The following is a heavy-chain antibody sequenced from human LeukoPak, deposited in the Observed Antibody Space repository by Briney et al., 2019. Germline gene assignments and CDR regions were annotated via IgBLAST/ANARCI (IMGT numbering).Heavy chain of an antibody. CDR3: ARQGYCSSTSCYIGNAFDI. Sequence: GASVKVSCKASGYTFTSYGISWVRQAPGQGLEWMGGIIPIFGTANYAQKFQGRVTITADESTSTAYMELSSLRSEDTAVYYCARQGYCSSTSCYIGNAFDIWGQGTMVTVSS. J-gene: IGHJ3*02. CDR2: IIPIFGTA. V-gene: IGHV1-69*13. CDR1: GYTFTSYG. D-gene: IGHD2-2*02.